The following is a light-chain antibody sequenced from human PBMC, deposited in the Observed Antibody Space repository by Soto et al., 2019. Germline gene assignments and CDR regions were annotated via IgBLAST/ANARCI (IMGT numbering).Light chain of an antibody. Sequence: PGERVTLSCRASQSVSSSYLTWYQQKPGQAPRLLIYGASTRATGIPDRFSGSGFETDFSLTISRLEPEAFAVYFCQQYSTSPPITFGQGTRLEI. J-gene: IGKJ5*01. CDR1: QSVSSSY. CDR2: GAS. CDR3: QQYSTSPPIT. V-gene: IGKV3-20*01.